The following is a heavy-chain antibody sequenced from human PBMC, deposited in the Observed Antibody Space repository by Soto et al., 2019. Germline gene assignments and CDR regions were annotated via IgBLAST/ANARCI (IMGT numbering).Heavy chain of an antibody. CDR2: IYYSGST. CDR1: GGSISSYY. J-gene: IGHJ4*02. Sequence: SETLSLTCTVSGGSISSYYWSWIRQPPGKGLEWSGYIYYSGSTNYNPSLKSRLTISVDTSKNQFSLKLSSVTAADTAVYYCARSDHYYYDSSGYWVYWGQGTLVTVSS. D-gene: IGHD3-22*01. V-gene: IGHV4-59*08. CDR3: ARSDHYYYDSSGYWVY.